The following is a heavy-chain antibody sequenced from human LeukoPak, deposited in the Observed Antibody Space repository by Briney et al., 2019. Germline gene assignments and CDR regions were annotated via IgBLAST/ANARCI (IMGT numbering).Heavy chain of an antibody. J-gene: IGHJ4*02. D-gene: IGHD5-18*01. CDR2: IYYSGST. Sequence: GTLRLSCAASGFTFSSYGMNWVRQAPGKGLEWIGSIYYSGSTYYNPSLKSRVTISVDTSKNQFSLKLSSVTAADTAVYYCARLGYSYGHEYYFDYWGQGTLVTVSS. CDR1: GFTFSSYGMN. V-gene: IGHV4-39*01. CDR3: ARLGYSYGHEYYFDY.